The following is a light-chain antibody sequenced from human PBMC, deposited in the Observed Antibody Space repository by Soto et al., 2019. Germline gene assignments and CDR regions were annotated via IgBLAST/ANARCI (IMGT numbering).Light chain of an antibody. Sequence: EIQMTQSPSTLSASVGERATLTCRASQSISSCFFSYQQKPGKAPKLLIYNASSFKSVVPSRFSGSGSGTEFPLTISLLPHDDFANYCWQQYYSSPLTFGGGTKVEIK. CDR2: NAS. CDR1: QSISSC. CDR3: QQYYSSPLT. V-gene: IGKV1-5*03. J-gene: IGKJ4*01.